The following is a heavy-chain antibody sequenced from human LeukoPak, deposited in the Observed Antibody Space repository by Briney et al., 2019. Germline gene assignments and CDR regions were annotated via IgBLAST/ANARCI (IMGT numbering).Heavy chain of an antibody. Sequence: PGGSLRLSCAASGFTFSSYVMHWVRQAPGKGLEWVAIISYDGSNEYYADSVKGRFTISRDNSKNTLYLQMNSLRAADTAVYYCARDSTGSGSCAFDIWGQGTMVTVPS. CDR2: ISYDGSNE. CDR3: ARDSTGSGSCAFDI. J-gene: IGHJ3*02. CDR1: GFTFSSYV. D-gene: IGHD3-10*01. V-gene: IGHV3-30*04.